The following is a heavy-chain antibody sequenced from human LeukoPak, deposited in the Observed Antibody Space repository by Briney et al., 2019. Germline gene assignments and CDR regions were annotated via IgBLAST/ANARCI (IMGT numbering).Heavy chain of an antibody. V-gene: IGHV3-33*08. J-gene: IGHJ4*02. Sequence: PGGSLRLSCAASGFTFSSYAMHWVRQAPGKGLEWVAVIWYDGSNKYYADSVKGRFTISRDNSKNTLYLQMNSLRAEDTAVYYCARDSGSGWYFDYWGQGTLVTVSS. D-gene: IGHD6-19*01. CDR3: ARDSGSGWYFDY. CDR2: IWYDGSNK. CDR1: GFTFSSYA.